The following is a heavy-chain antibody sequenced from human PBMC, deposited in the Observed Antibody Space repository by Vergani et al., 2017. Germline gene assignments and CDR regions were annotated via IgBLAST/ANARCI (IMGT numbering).Heavy chain of an antibody. CDR2: IYHSGST. Sequence: QLAESGGGLVQPGQSLRLSCTASGFTTGDYVMSWFRQAPGKGLEWIGYIYHSGSTYYNPSLKSRVTISVDRSKNQFSLKLSSVTAADTAVYYCARAPNHSGYYYMDVWGKGTTVTVSS. CDR1: GFTTGDYV. V-gene: IGHV4-30-2*01. J-gene: IGHJ6*03. CDR3: ARAPNHSGYYYMDV. D-gene: IGHD1-26*01.